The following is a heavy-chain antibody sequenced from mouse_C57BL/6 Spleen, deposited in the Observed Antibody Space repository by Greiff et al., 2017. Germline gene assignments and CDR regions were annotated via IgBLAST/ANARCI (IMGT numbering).Heavy chain of an antibody. CDR2: ILPGNGST. Sequence: QVQLQQPGAELMKPGASVKLSCKASGYTFTGYWIEWVKQRPGHGLEWIGEILPGNGSTNYNEKFKGKATFTADTSSNTAYMQLSSLTTEDSDIYYGARHGKRDMGGWGKGTSVT. CDR1: GYTFTGYW. D-gene: IGHD1-1*02. CDR3: ARHGKRDMGG. J-gene: IGHJ4*01. V-gene: IGHV1-9*01.